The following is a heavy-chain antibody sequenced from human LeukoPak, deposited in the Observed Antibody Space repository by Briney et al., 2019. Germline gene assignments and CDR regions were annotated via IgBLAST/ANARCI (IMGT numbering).Heavy chain of an antibody. D-gene: IGHD4-11*01. V-gene: IGHV1-69*13. CDR3: ARLPGTTVVDSMDV. Sequence: SVKVSCKASGGTFSSYAISWVRRAPGQGLEWMGGTIPIFGTANYAQKFQGRVTITADESTSTAYMELSSLRSEDTAVYYCARLPGTTVVDSMDVWGQGTTVTVSS. CDR1: GGTFSSYA. J-gene: IGHJ6*01. CDR2: TIPIFGTA.